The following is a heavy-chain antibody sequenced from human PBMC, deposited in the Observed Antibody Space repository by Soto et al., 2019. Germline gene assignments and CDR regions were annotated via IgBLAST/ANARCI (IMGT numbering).Heavy chain of an antibody. Sequence: VQLVQSGAEVKKSGESLKISCEGSGFIFSRYKIGWVRQMPGKGLEWMGIINPGNSDTTYSPSFQGQVTISADNSINTAYLQWSSLRASDTAMYYCMRSYGDSYYFYYGMDVWGQGTTVTVSS. CDR1: GFIFSRYK. CDR3: MRSYGDSYYFYYGMDV. CDR2: INPGNSDT. J-gene: IGHJ6*02. V-gene: IGHV5-51*01. D-gene: IGHD2-21*02.